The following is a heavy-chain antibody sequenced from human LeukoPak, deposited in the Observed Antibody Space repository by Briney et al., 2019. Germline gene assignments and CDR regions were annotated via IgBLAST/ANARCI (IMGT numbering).Heavy chain of an antibody. CDR1: GGSISSGGYS. Sequence: SETLSLTCAVSGGSISSGGYSWSWIRQPPGKGLEWIGYIYHSGSTYYNPSLKSRVTISVDTSKNQFSLKLSSVTAADTAVYYCARMGDWFDPWGQGTLVTVSS. CDR2: IYHSGST. V-gene: IGHV4-30-2*02. D-gene: IGHD3-16*01. CDR3: ARMGDWFDP. J-gene: IGHJ5*02.